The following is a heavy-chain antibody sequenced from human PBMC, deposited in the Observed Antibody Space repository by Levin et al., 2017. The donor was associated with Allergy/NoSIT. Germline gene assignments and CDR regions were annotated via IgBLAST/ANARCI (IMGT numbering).Heavy chain of an antibody. Sequence: GGSLRLSCAASGFTFSSYSMNWVRQAPGKGLEWVSYISSSSSTIYYADSVKGRFTISRDNAKNSLYLQMNSLRDEDTAVYYCARGGLRGIAVAGIFESIAEYFQHWGQGTLVTVSS. CDR1: GFTFSSYS. CDR3: ARGGLRGIAVAGIFESIAEYFQH. D-gene: IGHD6-19*01. CDR2: ISSSSSTI. J-gene: IGHJ1*01. V-gene: IGHV3-48*02.